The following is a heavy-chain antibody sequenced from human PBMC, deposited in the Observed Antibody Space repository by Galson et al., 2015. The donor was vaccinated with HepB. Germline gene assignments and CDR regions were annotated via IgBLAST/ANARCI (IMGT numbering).Heavy chain of an antibody. D-gene: IGHD1-26*01. J-gene: IGHJ4*02. Sequence: QSGAEVKKPGESLKISCKGSGYSFTNYWIGWVRQMPGKGLEWMGIIYPGESETRYSPSFRGQVTISTDKSISTAYLQWGSLKASDTAMYYCARSSGNYYGYYFDYWGQGTLVTVSS. CDR2: IYPGESET. CDR3: ARSSGNYYGYYFDY. CDR1: GYSFTNYW. V-gene: IGHV5-51*01.